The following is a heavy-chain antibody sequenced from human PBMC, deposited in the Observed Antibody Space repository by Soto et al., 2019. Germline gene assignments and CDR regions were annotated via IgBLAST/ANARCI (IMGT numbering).Heavy chain of an antibody. V-gene: IGHV4-34*01. D-gene: IGHD4-17*01. J-gene: IGHJ6*02. CDR3: ARIHDYGDYADGMDV. CDR2: INHSGST. CDR1: GGSFSGYY. Sequence: PWETLSLTCAVYGGSFSGYYWSWIRQPPGKGLEWIGEINHSGSTNYNPSLKSRVTISVDTSKNQFSLKLSSVTAADTAVYYCARIHDYGDYADGMDVWGQGTTVTVSS.